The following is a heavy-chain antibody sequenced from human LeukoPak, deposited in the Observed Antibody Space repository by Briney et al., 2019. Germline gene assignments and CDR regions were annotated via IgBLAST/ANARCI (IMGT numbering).Heavy chain of an antibody. V-gene: IGHV1-24*01. Sequence: ASVKVPCKVSGYTLTELSMHWVRQAPGKGLEWMGGFDPEDGETIYAQKFQGRVTMTEDTSTDTAYMELSSLRSEDTAVYYCASSPGYSSRVWFDPWGQGTLVTVSS. CDR1: GYTLTELS. CDR3: ASSPGYSSRVWFDP. D-gene: IGHD6-13*01. J-gene: IGHJ5*02. CDR2: FDPEDGET.